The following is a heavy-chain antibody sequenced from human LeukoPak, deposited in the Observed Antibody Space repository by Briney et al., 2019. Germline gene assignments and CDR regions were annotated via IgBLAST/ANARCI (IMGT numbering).Heavy chain of an antibody. CDR1: GGSISSSSYY. CDR3: ARIQLWFNDAFDI. J-gene: IGHJ3*02. Sequence: SETLSLTCTVSGGSISSSSYYWGWIRQPPGKGLEWIGSIYYSGSTYYNPSLKSRVTISVDTSKNQFSLKLSSVTAADTAVYYCARIQLWFNDAFDIWGQGTMVTISS. D-gene: IGHD5-18*01. CDR2: IYYSGST. V-gene: IGHV4-39*01.